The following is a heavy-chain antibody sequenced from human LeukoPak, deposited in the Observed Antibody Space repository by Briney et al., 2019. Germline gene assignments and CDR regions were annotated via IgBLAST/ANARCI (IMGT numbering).Heavy chain of an antibody. CDR3: AKGRLAATLMGFDAFDI. CDR1: GFTFSTHS. J-gene: IGHJ3*02. D-gene: IGHD2-15*01. V-gene: IGHV3-33*06. CDR2: IWYDGSNK. Sequence: GGSLRLSCAASGFTFSTHSMNWVRQAPGKGLEWVAVIWYDGSNKYYADSVKGRFTISRDNSKNTLYLQMNSLRAEDTAVYYCAKGRLAATLMGFDAFDIWGQGTMVTVSS.